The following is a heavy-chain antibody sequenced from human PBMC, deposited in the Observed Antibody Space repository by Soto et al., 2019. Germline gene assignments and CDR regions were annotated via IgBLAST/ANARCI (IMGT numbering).Heavy chain of an antibody. J-gene: IGHJ6*02. CDR1: GGSISSGDYY. V-gene: IGHV4-30-4*01. CDR2: IYYSGST. CDR3: ARDYGDYGYGMDV. D-gene: IGHD4-17*01. Sequence: TSETLSLTCTVSGGSISSGDYYWSWIRQPPGKGLEWIGYIYYSGSTYYNPSLKSRVTISVDTSKNQFSLKLSSVTAADTAVYYCARDYGDYGYGMDVWGQGTTVTVSS.